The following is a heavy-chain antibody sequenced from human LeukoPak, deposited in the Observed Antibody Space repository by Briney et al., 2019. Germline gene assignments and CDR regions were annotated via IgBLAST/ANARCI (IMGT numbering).Heavy chain of an antibody. CDR2: IRYDGSNK. CDR1: GYTFSNYA. Sequence: PGGSLRLSCSASGYTFSNYAIHWVRQAPGKGLEWVAFIRYDGSNKYYADSVKGRFTISRDNSKNTLYLQMNSLRAEDTAVYYCAKDLSRVTPYYFDYWGQGTLVTVSS. CDR3: AKDLSRVTPYYFDY. V-gene: IGHV3-30*02. J-gene: IGHJ4*02. D-gene: IGHD4-23*01.